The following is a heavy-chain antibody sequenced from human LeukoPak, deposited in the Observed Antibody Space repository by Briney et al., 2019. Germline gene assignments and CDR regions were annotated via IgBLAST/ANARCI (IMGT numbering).Heavy chain of an antibody. CDR2: ISGSGGST. Sequence: PGGSLRLSCAASGFTFSSYGMSWVRQAPGKGLEWVSAISGSGGSTYYADSVKGRFTISRDNSKNTLYLQMNSLRAEDTAVYYCAKDQGTTGKHIVVVTASPYFDYWGQGTLVTVSS. J-gene: IGHJ4*02. V-gene: IGHV3-23*01. CDR3: AKDQGTTGKHIVVVTASPYFDY. CDR1: GFTFSSYG. D-gene: IGHD2-21*02.